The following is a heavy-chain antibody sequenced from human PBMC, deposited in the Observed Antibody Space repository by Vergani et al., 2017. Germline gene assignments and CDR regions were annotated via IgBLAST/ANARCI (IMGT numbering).Heavy chain of an antibody. CDR2: INSDGSST. D-gene: IGHD2-2*01. V-gene: IGHV3-74*01. CDR3: ARSALPAALTNWFDP. Sequence: EVQLVESGGGLVPPGGSLRLSCAASGFTFSSYWMHWVRQAPGKGRVWVSRINSDGSSTSYADSVKGRFTISRDNAKNTLYLQMNSLRAEDTAVYYCARSALPAALTNWFDPWGQGTLVTVSS. CDR1: GFTFSSYW. J-gene: IGHJ5*02.